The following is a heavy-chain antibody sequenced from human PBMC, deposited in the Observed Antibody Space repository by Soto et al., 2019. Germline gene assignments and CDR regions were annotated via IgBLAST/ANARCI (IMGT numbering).Heavy chain of an antibody. J-gene: IGHJ4*02. D-gene: IGHD6-13*01. V-gene: IGHV4-59*01. CDR2: IYYSGST. Sequence: PSETLSLTCTVSVGSISSYYWSWIRQPPGKGLEWIGYIYYSGSTNYNPSLKSRVTISVDTSKNQFSLKLSSVPAADPAVYYCARKAAGTGFDYWGQRTLVTVSS. CDR1: VGSISSYY. CDR3: ARKAAGTGFDY.